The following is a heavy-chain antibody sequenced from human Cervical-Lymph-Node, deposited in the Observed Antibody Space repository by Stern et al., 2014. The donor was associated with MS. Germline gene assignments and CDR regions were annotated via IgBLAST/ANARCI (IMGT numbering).Heavy chain of an antibody. CDR2: INAGNDNT. CDR3: ARNRVWGGTDY. V-gene: IGHV1-3*01. D-gene: IGHD3-16*01. Sequence: VQLVESGAEVKKPGASVKVSCKASGYTFTSYAMHWVRQAPGQRLEWMGWINAGNDNTKYSQKFQGRVTITRDTSASTAYMELSSLRSEDTAVYYCARNRVWGGTDYWGQGTLVTVSS. J-gene: IGHJ4*02. CDR1: GYTFTSYA.